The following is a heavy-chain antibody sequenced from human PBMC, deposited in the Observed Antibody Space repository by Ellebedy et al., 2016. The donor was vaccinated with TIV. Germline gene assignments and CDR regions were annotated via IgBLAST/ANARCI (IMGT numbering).Heavy chain of an antibody. J-gene: IGHJ4*02. V-gene: IGHV3-74*01. CDR2: IYNDGSST. Sequence: GESLKISCAASGFTFSNYWMHWVRQAPGKGLVWVSRIYNDGSSTSYADSVEGRFTISRDNPKNTVYLQMNSRRVEDTDAYSCVRDGSYDYGDYWGQGTVVTVSS. CDR1: GFTFSNYW. D-gene: IGHD3-16*01. CDR3: VRDGSYDYGDY.